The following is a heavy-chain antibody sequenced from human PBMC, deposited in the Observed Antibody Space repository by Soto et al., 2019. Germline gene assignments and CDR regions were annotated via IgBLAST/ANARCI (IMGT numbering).Heavy chain of an antibody. CDR1: GFTFSSYA. CDR2: ISGSGGST. CDR3: AKEGCSSTSCYAEFDY. V-gene: IGHV3-23*01. J-gene: IGHJ4*02. D-gene: IGHD2-2*01. Sequence: GGSLRLSCAASGFTFSSYAMSWVRQAPGKGLEWVSAISGSGGSTYYADSVKGRFTISRDNSKNTLYLQMNSLRAEDTAVYYCAKEGCSSTSCYAEFDYWGQGTLVTVSS.